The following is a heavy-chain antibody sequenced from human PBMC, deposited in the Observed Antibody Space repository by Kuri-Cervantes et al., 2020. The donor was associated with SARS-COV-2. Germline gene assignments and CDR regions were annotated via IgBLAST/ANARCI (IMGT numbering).Heavy chain of an antibody. D-gene: IGHD3-16*01. J-gene: IGHJ4*02. V-gene: IGHV3-23*01. CDR2: ISGSGGST. CDR1: GFTFSSYA. Sequence: GESLKISCAASGFTFSSYAMSWVRQAPGKGLEWVSAISGSGGSTYYADSVKGRFTISRDNSKNTPYLQMNSLRAEDTAVYYCAKVSWGYYFDYWGQGTLVTVSS. CDR3: AKVSWGYYFDY.